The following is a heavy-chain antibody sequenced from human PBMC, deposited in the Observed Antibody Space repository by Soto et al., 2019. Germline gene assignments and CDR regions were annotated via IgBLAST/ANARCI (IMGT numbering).Heavy chain of an antibody. CDR1: GFSFSSYA. D-gene: IGHD6-13*01. V-gene: IGHV3-23*01. CDR2: ISGSDGST. J-gene: IGHJ4*02. Sequence: PVGSLRLSCVASGFSFSSYAMSWVRQAPGKGLEWVSVISGSDGSTYYADSVKGRFTISRDNSKNTLYLQMNSLRAEDTAVYYCAKDRERDAWYEDYWDQGTLVTVSS. CDR3: AKDRERDAWYEDY.